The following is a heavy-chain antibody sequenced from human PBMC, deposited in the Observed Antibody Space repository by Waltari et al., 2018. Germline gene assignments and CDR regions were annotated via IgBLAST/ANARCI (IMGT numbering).Heavy chain of an antibody. CDR1: GGSISSSNW. D-gene: IGHD6-13*01. CDR2: IYHSGST. V-gene: IGHV4-4*02. J-gene: IGHJ4*02. Sequence: QVQLQESGPGLVKPSGTLSLTCAVSGGSISSSNWWSWVRQPPGKGLEGIGEIYHSGSTTYNPSLKSRVTISVYKTKNQCARKLSSVTAADTAVYYCARLAAAGTSYWGQGTLVTVSS. CDR3: ARLAAAGTSY.